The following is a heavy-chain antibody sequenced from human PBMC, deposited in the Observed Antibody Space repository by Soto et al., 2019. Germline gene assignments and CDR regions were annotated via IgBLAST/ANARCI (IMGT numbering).Heavy chain of an antibody. J-gene: IGHJ4*02. D-gene: IGHD2-15*01. CDR3: AKDHRNGGSRVDY. CDR2: ISYDGKDA. CDR1: GFSFKSHG. V-gene: IGHV3-30*18. Sequence: QVQLVESGGGVVQPGRSLRLSCVVSGFSFKSHGMHWVRQAPGKGLEWVAFISYDGKDANYADSVKGRFTISRDNSKDALYLQMGSLRGEDTAVYFCAKDHRNGGSRVDYWGQGTLVTVSS.